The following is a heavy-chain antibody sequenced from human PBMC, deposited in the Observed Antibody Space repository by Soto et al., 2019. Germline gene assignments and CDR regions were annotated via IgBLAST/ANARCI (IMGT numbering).Heavy chain of an antibody. CDR1: GGTFSSYA. Sequence: ASVKVSCKASGGTFSSYAISWVRQAPGQGLEWMGGIIPIFGTANYAQKFQGRVTITADESTSTAYMELSSLRSEDTAVYYCARERRDVDTAMVAYYGMDVWG. CDR3: ARERRDVDTAMVAYYGMDV. CDR2: IIPIFGTA. D-gene: IGHD5-18*01. J-gene: IGHJ6*02. V-gene: IGHV1-69*13.